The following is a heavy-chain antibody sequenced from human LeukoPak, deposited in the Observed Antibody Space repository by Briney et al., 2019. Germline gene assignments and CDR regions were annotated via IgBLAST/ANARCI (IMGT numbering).Heavy chain of an antibody. V-gene: IGHV3-66*01. CDR3: ARDKAASPNNWFEP. Sequence: GGSLRLSCAAFGFAVRSNDMSWVRQSPGKGLEWVSVIYTGGSTHYADSVKRRFTISRAHSKNTLYPQINSRTAEDTAAYYCARDKAASPNNWFEPWGQRNLVTVSS. CDR1: GFAVRSND. J-gene: IGHJ5*02. D-gene: IGHD6-25*01. CDR2: IYTGGST.